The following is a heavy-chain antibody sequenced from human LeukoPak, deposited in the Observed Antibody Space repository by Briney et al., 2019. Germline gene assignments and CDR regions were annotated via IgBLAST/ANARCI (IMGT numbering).Heavy chain of an antibody. D-gene: IGHD3-10*01. CDR3: ARARGYGSGSYYFDY. CDR1: GGSISSYY. V-gene: IGHV4-59*01. J-gene: IGHJ4*02. Sequence: SETLSLTCTVSGGSISSYYWSWIRQPPGKGLEWIGYIYYSGSTNYNPSLKSRVTISVDTSKNQFSLKLSSVTAADTAVYYCARARGYGSGSYYFDYWGQGTLVTVSS. CDR2: IYYSGST.